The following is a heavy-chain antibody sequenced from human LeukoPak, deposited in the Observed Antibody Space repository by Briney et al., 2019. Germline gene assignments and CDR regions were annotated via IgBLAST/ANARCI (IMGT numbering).Heavy chain of an antibody. CDR3: AKDLHCSSTSCYVN. CDR1: GFTFGSHA. V-gene: IGHV3-23*01. J-gene: IGHJ3*01. Sequence: GGSLRLSCEASGFTFGSHAMYWVRQAPGKGLEWVAGIFGSGGSPHYADSVKGRFTISRDNSKNTLYLQMNSLRAEDTAVYYCAKDLHCSSTSCYVNWGQGTMVTVSS. D-gene: IGHD2-2*01. CDR2: IFGSGGSP.